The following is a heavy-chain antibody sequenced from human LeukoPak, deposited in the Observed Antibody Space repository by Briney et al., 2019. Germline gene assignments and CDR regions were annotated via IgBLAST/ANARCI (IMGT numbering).Heavy chain of an antibody. V-gene: IGHV4-59*08. Sequence: SETLSLTCTVSGGSISRYYWSWIRQPPGKGLEWIGYIYYSGSTNYNPSLKSRVTISVDTSKNQFSLTLSSVAAADTAVYYFARVDYYYDSSGYRGKGAFDIWGQGTTVTVSP. CDR1: GGSISRYY. CDR3: ARVDYYYDSSGYRGKGAFDI. J-gene: IGHJ3*02. CDR2: IYYSGST. D-gene: IGHD3-22*01.